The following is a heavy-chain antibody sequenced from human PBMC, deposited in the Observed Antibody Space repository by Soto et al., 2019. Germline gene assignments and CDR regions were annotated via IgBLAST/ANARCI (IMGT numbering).Heavy chain of an antibody. CDR3: ATWEERYFQD. Sequence: QVQLVESGGGVVQPGRSLRLSCAASGFTFNSFTMHWVRQAPGKGLEWVALISHDGSHKYSADSVKGRFTISRDDSKNTLYLQMSSLRVEDTAIYYCATWEERYFQDWGQGTLVTVSS. CDR1: GFTFNSFT. J-gene: IGHJ1*01. V-gene: IGHV3-30-3*01. D-gene: IGHD1-26*01. CDR2: ISHDGSHK.